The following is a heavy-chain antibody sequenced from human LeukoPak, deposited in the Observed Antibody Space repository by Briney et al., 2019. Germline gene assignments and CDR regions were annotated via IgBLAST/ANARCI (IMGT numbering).Heavy chain of an antibody. CDR2: IYSGGST. CDR3: ARGLRYFDWPSLGY. D-gene: IGHD3-9*01. Sequence: PGGSLRLSCAASGFTFSSNYMSWVRQAPGKGLEWVSVIYSGGSTYYADSVKGRFTISRDNSKNTLYLQMNSLRAEDTAVYYCARGLRYFDWPSLGYWGQGTLVTVSS. J-gene: IGHJ4*02. V-gene: IGHV3-66*02. CDR1: GFTFSSNY.